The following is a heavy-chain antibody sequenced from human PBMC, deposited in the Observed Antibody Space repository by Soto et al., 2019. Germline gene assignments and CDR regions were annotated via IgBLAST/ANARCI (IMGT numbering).Heavy chain of an antibody. D-gene: IGHD5-12*01. J-gene: IGHJ4*02. CDR3: ANLKAIVATRPIDY. Sequence: ESGGGLVPPGGSLRLSCAASGFTFSSYAMSWVRQAPGKGLEWVSGISGSGGSTYYADSVKGRFTISRDTSKNTLYLQMNTLGAEDTAVYYCANLKAIVATRPIDYWGQGTLVTVSS. V-gene: IGHV3-23*01. CDR2: ISGSGGST. CDR1: GFTFSSYA.